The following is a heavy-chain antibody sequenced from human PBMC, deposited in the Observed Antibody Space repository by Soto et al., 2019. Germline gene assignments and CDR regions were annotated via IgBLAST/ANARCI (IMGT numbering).Heavy chain of an antibody. Sequence: SETLSLTCTVSGGTISSYYWSWIRQPPGKGLEWIGYIYYSGSTNYNPSLKSRVTISVDTSRNQFSLKLSSVTAADTAVYYCARRYSSSFDYWGQGTLVTVSS. CDR3: ARRYSSSFDY. J-gene: IGHJ4*02. CDR2: IYYSGST. CDR1: GGTISSYY. V-gene: IGHV4-59*08. D-gene: IGHD6-13*01.